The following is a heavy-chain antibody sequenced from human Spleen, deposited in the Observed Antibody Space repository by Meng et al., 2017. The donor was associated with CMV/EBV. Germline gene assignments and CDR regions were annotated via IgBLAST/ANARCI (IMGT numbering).Heavy chain of an antibody. CDR2: IRVIGPT. CDR3: AGSRPGGGACDY. Sequence: GQLLGTPAYTLALPCIGMGASIKMSHLNCVRQTAGTRLGCIGIIRVIGPTVYNPSLKSRVTVWLDASKSQFSLTLNSVTAAETATYYFAGSRPGGGACDYWGQGILVTVSS. CDR1: GASIKMSH. J-gene: IGHJ4*02. V-gene: IGHV4-4*07. D-gene: IGHD3-16*01.